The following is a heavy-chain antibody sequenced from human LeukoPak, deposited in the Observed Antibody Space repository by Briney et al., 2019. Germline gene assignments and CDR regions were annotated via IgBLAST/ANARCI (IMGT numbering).Heavy chain of an antibody. V-gene: IGHV4-59*08. CDR2: IYYSGST. Sequence: PSETLSLTCTVSGGSISSYYWSWIRQPPGKGLEWIGYIYYSGSTNYNPSLKSRVTISVDTSKNQFSLKLSSVTAADTAVYYCARHSRYFDRPKFLYGMDVWGQGTTVTVSS. CDR1: GGSISSYY. D-gene: IGHD3-9*01. CDR3: ARHSRYFDRPKFLYGMDV. J-gene: IGHJ6*02.